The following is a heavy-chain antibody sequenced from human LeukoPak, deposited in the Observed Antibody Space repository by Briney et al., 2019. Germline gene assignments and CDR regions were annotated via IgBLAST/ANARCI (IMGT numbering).Heavy chain of an antibody. Sequence: GGSLRLSCEASGFTFSSYEMNWVRQTPGKGLEWVSSISSSSYIYYADSVKGRFTISRDNAKNSLYLQMNSLRAEDTAVCYCARDSGYYARRLFDYWGQGTLVTVSS. D-gene: IGHD5-12*01. CDR3: ARDSGYYARRLFDY. J-gene: IGHJ4*02. V-gene: IGHV3-21*01. CDR1: GFTFSSYE. CDR2: ISSSSYI.